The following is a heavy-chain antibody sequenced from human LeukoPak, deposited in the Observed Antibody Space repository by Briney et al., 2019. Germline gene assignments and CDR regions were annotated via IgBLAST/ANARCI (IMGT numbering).Heavy chain of an antibody. CDR2: ISSSSSYI. V-gene: IGHV3-21*01. CDR1: GFTFSSYS. CDR3: VKSGIAVAGTYFDY. Sequence: GGSLRLSCAASGFTFSSYSMNWVRQAPGKGLEWVSSISSSSSYIYYADSVKGGFTISRDNSKNTLYLQMSSLRAEDTAVYYCVKSGIAVAGTYFDYWGQGTLVTVSS. J-gene: IGHJ4*02. D-gene: IGHD6-19*01.